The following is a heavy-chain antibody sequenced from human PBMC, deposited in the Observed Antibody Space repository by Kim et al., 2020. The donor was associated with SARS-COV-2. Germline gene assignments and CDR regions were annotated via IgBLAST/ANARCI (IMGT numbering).Heavy chain of an antibody. CDR3: ARRAVAGLDY. J-gene: IGHJ4*02. CDR2: INHSGST. V-gene: IGHV4-34*01. CDR1: GGSFSGYY. Sequence: SETLSLTCAVYGGSFSGYYWSWIRQPPGKGLEWIGEINHSGSTNYNPSLKSRVTISVDTSKNQFSLKLSSVTAADTAVYYCARRAVAGLDYWGQGTLVTV. D-gene: IGHD6-19*01.